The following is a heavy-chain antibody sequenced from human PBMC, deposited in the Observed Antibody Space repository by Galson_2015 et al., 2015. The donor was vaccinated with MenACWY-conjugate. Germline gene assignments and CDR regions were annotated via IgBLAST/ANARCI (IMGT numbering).Heavy chain of an antibody. Sequence: SVKVSCKASGGTFNTYTISWVRQAPGQGPEWMGGIIPKFGTTHYAQKFQGRVTIIADESTSTVYMDLSSLKSEDTAVYFCARARTRAIEPVPRHFHYYNGMDVWGQGTMVIVS. CDR3: ARARTRAIEPVPRHFHYYNGMDV. CDR1: GGTFNTYT. CDR2: IIPKFGTT. D-gene: IGHD1-14*01. V-gene: IGHV1-69*13. J-gene: IGHJ6*02.